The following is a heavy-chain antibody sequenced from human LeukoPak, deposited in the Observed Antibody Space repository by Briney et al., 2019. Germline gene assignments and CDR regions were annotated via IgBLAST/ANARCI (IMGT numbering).Heavy chain of an antibody. CDR2: INPHNGDT. V-gene: IGHV1-2*02. Sequence: PGVSVKVSCKASGYTFIGYYLHWVRQAPGQGLEWMGLINPHNGDTNYAQKFQGRVTMTRDTSITTAYMELSRLKSDDTAVYYCATVRDIVVGGGPYYFDYWGQGTLVTVSS. CDR3: ATVRDIVVGGGPYYFDY. J-gene: IGHJ4*02. D-gene: IGHD2-15*01. CDR1: GYTFIGYY.